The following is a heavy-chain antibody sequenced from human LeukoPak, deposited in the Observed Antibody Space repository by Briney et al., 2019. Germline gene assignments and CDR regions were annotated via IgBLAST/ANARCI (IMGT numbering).Heavy chain of an antibody. J-gene: IGHJ5*02. D-gene: IGHD3-9*01. CDR2: ISVSGNT. Sequence: PGGSLRLSCAASGFTLSSYAMSWVRQAPGKGLEWVSAISVSGNTYHADSVKGRFTISRDSSKNTLYLQMNRLRAEDAAVYYCAKEAYDILTGENWFDPWGQGTLVTVSS. CDR1: GFTLSSYA. CDR3: AKEAYDILTGENWFDP. V-gene: IGHV3-23*01.